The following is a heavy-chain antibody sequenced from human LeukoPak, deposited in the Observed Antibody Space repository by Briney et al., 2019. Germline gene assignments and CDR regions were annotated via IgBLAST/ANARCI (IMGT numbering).Heavy chain of an antibody. Sequence: GASVKVSCKASGGAFSSYAISWVRQAPGQGLEWMGGIIPIFGTANYAQKFQGRVTITTDESTSTAYMELSSLRSEDTAVYYCATDLGDTFGGVIVNCWGQGTLVTVSS. CDR3: ATDLGDTFGGVIVNC. CDR1: GGAFSSYA. D-gene: IGHD3-16*02. CDR2: IIPIFGTA. V-gene: IGHV1-69*05. J-gene: IGHJ4*02.